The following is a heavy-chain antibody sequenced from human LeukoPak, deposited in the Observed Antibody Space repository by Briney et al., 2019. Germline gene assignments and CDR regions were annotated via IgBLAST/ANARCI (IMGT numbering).Heavy chain of an antibody. J-gene: IGHJ3*02. CDR3: ANDSSYTVYDAFDI. CDR1: GFTLRSYA. V-gene: IGHV3-23*01. D-gene: IGHD5/OR15-5a*01. CDR2: ISGSGVST. Sequence: PGGSLRLSCAASGFTLRSYAMSWVRQAPGKGLEWVSGISGSGVSTYYADSVKGRFTISRDNSKDTLYLQMNSLRAEDTALYYCANDSSYTVYDAFDIWGQGTMVTVSS.